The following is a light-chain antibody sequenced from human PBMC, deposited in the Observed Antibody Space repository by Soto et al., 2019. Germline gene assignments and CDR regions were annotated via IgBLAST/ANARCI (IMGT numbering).Light chain of an antibody. CDR2: DAS. Sequence: DIQMTQSPSTLSASVGDRVTISCRASQTISSWLAWYQLKPGKAPKLLIYDASSLESGVPSRLSGSGSGTEFTLTISSLQPDDFATYYCQQYNSYPWTFGQGTKVEIK. CDR1: QTISSW. V-gene: IGKV1-5*01. CDR3: QQYNSYPWT. J-gene: IGKJ1*01.